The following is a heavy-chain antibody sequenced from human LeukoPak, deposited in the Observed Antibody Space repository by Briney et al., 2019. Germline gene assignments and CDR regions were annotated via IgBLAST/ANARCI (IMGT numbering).Heavy chain of an antibody. D-gene: IGHD5-12*01. CDR1: GGSFSGYY. V-gene: IGHV4-34*01. Sequence: PSETLSLTCAVYGGSFSGYYWSWIRQPPGKGLEWIGEINHSGSTNYNPSLKSRVTISVDTSKNQFSLKLSSVTAADTAVYYCASAISGYDSSLYYYYYTDVWGKGTTVTVSS. CDR3: ASAISGYDSSLYYYYYTDV. CDR2: INHSGST. J-gene: IGHJ6*03.